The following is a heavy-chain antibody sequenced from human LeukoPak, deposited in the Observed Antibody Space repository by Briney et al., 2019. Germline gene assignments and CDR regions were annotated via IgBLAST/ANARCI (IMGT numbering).Heavy chain of an antibody. V-gene: IGHV3-23*01. J-gene: IGHJ4*02. D-gene: IGHD1-14*01. CDR1: GFPFSNYV. CDR3: AKDLLGIPQSDY. Sequence: GGSLRLSCAASGFPFSNYVMNWVRQAPGKGLEWVSTIGGDSATFYADSVKGRFTISRDNSKNTLYLQMNTLRVEDTALYYCAKDLLGIPQSDYWGQGTLVTVSS. CDR2: IGGDSAT.